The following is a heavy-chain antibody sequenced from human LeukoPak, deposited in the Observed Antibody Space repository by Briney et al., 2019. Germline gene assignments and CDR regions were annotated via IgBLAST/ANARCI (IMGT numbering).Heavy chain of an antibody. CDR2: ISSSSRYI. V-gene: IGHV3-21*01. Sequence: GGSLRLSCAASGFTFSSYSMNWVRQAPGKGLEWVSSISSSSRYIYYADSVKGRFTISRDNAKNSLYLQMNSLRVDDTAVYYCARSPTLPHWGQGTLVTVSS. CDR1: GFTFSSYS. CDR3: ARSPTLPH. J-gene: IGHJ4*02.